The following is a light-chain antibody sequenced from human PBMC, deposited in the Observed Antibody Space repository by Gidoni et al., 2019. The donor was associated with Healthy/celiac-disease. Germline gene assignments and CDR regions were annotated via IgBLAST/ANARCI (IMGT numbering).Light chain of an antibody. CDR1: QSISSW. CDR2: KAS. V-gene: IGKV1-5*03. CDR3: QQYNSYSPIT. J-gene: IGKJ3*01. Sequence: DIQMTQSPYTLSASVGDRVTITCRASQSISSWLAWYQQKPGKAPKLLIYKASSLESGVPSRFSGSGSGTEFTLTISSLQPDDFATYYCQQYNSYSPITFGPXTKVDIK.